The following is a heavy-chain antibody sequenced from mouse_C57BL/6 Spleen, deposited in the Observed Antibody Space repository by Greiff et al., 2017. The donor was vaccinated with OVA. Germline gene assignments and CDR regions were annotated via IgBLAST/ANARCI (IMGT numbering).Heavy chain of an antibody. CDR1: GYTFTSSW. Sequence: VQLQQPGAELVKPGASVKLSCKASGYTFTSSWMHWVKQRPGQGLEWIGLINPNSGSTNYNEKFKSKATLTVDKSSSTAYMQLSSLTSEDSAVYYCASGGSDWYFDVWGTGTTVTVSS. CDR2: INPNSGST. V-gene: IGHV1-64*01. CDR3: ASGGSDWYFDV. J-gene: IGHJ1*03.